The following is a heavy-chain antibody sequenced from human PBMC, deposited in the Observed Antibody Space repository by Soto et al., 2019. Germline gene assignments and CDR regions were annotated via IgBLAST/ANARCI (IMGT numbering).Heavy chain of an antibody. CDR3: ARDYGYSYGNPGGFDY. J-gene: IGHJ4*02. V-gene: IGHV4-30-4*01. Sequence: PSETLSLTCTVSGGSISSGDYYWSWIRQPPGKGLERIGYIYYSGSTYYNPSLKSRVTISVDTSKNQFSLKLSSVTAADTAVYYCARDYGYSYGNPGGFDYWGQGTLVTVSS. CDR1: GGSISSGDYY. D-gene: IGHD5-18*01. CDR2: IYYSGST.